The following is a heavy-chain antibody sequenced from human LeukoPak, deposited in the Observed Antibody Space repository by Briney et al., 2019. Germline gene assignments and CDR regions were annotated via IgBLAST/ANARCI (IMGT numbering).Heavy chain of an antibody. J-gene: IGHJ4*02. CDR3: PKPLLTPGN. CDR1: GFTVSGNY. V-gene: IGHV3-66*04. Sequence: GGSLRLSCAASGFTVSGNYMTWVRQAPGKGLEWVSLLYSGGDTNYADSVRGRFTISRDNSRNALYLQLSRLRVDDTAFYYCPKPLLTPGNWGPGTLVTVSS. D-gene: IGHD4-23*01. CDR2: LYSGGDT.